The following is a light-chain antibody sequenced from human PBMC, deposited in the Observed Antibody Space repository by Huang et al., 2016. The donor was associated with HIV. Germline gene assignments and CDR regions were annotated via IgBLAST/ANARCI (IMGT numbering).Light chain of an antibody. CDR3: MQALQIPWT. CDR2: LGS. CDR1: QSLLHSNGYNY. J-gene: IGKJ1*01. V-gene: IGKV2-28*01. Sequence: IVMTQSPLSLPVTPGEPASISCSSSQSLLHSNGYNYLDWYLQKPGQSPQLLIYLGSNRASGVPDRFSGSGSGTDFTLKISRVEAEDVGVYYCMQALQIPWTFGQGTKVEI.